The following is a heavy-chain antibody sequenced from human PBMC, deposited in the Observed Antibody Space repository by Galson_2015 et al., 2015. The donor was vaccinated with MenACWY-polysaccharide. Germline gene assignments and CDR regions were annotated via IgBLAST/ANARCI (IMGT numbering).Heavy chain of an antibody. Sequence: FLRLSCAASGFSFSSCAMHWVRQAPGKGLEWVAVISNDGSKKYHADSVEGRYTVSRDNSKNALYLQMNSLRAEDTAVYYCALLSETYDDFWSGYYETKDYFDYWGQGTLVTVSS. D-gene: IGHD3-3*01. V-gene: IGHV3-30*03. CDR3: ALLSETYDDFWSGYYETKDYFDY. CDR2: ISNDGSKK. J-gene: IGHJ4*02. CDR1: GFSFSSCA.